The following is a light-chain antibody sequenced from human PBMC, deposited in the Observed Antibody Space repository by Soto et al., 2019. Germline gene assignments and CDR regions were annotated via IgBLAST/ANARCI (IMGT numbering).Light chain of an antibody. V-gene: IGKV3-15*01. J-gene: IGKJ1*01. Sequence: EIVMTQSPATLSVSPGERATLSCRASQGIGSTLAWYQQKPGQTPRLLIYGASTRATGVPARFSGSGSGTEFTLTINSLQSEDSATYYCQQYGSFPATFGQGTKVEI. CDR2: GAS. CDR1: QGIGST. CDR3: QQYGSFPAT.